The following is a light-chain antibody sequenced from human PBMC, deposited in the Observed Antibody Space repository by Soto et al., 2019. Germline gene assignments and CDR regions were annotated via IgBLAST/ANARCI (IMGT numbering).Light chain of an antibody. V-gene: IGLV2-11*01. CDR2: DVS. J-gene: IGLJ1*01. CDR1: SSDVGDYNY. CDR3: CSYAGSPYV. Sequence: QSVLTQPRSVSGSPGQSVAISCTGTSSDVGDYNYVSWYQQHPGKAPKVMIYDVSKRPSGVSDRFSGSKSGNTASLTISGLQAEDEADYYCCSYAGSPYVFGTGTKVTVL.